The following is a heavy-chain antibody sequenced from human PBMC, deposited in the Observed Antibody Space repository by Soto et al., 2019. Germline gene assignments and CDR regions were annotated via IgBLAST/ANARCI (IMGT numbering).Heavy chain of an antibody. V-gene: IGHV1-8*01. J-gene: IGHJ4*02. CDR1: GYTFTSYD. Sequence: ASVKVSCKASGYTFTSYDINWVRQATGQGLEWMGWMNPNSGNTGYAQKFQRRVTMTRNTSISTAYMELSSLRSEDTAVYYCARGLAAAGTLPLPFDYCGQGTLVTVSS. CDR3: ARGLAAAGTLPLPFDY. D-gene: IGHD6-13*01. CDR2: MNPNSGNT.